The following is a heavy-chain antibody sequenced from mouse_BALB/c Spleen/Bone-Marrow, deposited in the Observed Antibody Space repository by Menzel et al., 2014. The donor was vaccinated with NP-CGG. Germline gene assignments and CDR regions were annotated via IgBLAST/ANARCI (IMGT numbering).Heavy chain of an antibody. D-gene: IGHD2-4*01. CDR3: ALYYDYDVGY. Sequence: EVQLVESGAELVKPGASVKLSCTASGFNIKDTYMHWVKQRPEQGQEWIGRIDPANGNTKYDPKFQGKATITADTSSNTAYLQLSSLTSEDTAVYYCALYYDYDVGYWGQGTTLTVSS. CDR2: IDPANGNT. J-gene: IGHJ2*01. V-gene: IGHV14-3*02. CDR1: GFNIKDTY.